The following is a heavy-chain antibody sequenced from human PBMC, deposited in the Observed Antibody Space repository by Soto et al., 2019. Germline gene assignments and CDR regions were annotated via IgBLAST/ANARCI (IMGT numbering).Heavy chain of an antibody. CDR1: GYKFADYW. V-gene: IGHV5-51*01. CDR3: ARSRMPNYDFWSNYKHDGFDV. CDR2: IYPGDSDI. J-gene: IGHJ3*01. Sequence: GESLKISCKGSGYKFADYWIGWVRQMPGKGLDWMAIIYPGDSDIRYSPSFQGQVTISADKSISTAYLQWSSLKASDTAVYYCARSRMPNYDFWSNYKHDGFDVWGQGTMVTVSS. D-gene: IGHD3-3*01.